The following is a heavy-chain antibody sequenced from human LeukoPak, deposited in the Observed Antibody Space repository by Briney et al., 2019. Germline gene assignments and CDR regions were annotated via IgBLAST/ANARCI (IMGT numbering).Heavy chain of an antibody. CDR1: GGTFSSYA. CDR2: IIPIFGIA. V-gene: IGHV1-69*10. J-gene: IGHJ3*02. D-gene: IGHD3-3*01. CDR3: ATMSRVRFLEWLSDAFDI. Sequence: SVKVSCKASGGTFSSYAISWVRQAPGQGLEWMGGIIPIFGIANYAQKFQGRVTMTEDTSTDTAYMELSSLRSEDTAVYYCATMSRVRFLEWLSDAFDIWGQGTMVTVSS.